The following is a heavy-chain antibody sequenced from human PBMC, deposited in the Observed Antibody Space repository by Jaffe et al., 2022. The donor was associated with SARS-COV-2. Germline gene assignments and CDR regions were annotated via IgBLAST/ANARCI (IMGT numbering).Heavy chain of an antibody. V-gene: IGHV1-8*01. CDR2: MNPNSGNT. CDR1: GYTFTSYD. CDR3: ARGSNYGSGYYLPGRENWFDP. Sequence: QVQLVQSGAEVKKPGASVKVSCKASGYTFTSYDINWVRQATGQGLEWMGWMNPNSGNTGYAQKFQGRVTMTRNTSISTAYMELSSLRSEDTAVYYCARGSNYGSGYYLPGRENWFDPWGQGTLVTVSS. D-gene: IGHD3-22*01. J-gene: IGHJ5*02.